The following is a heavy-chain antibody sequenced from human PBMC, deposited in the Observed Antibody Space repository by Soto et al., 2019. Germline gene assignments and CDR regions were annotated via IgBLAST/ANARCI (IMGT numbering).Heavy chain of an antibody. V-gene: IGHV3-23*01. J-gene: IGHJ4*02. CDR3: ARWDGYGDY. CDR2: ISGGGDKI. Sequence: EVQLLQSGGGLVQPGGSLRLSCAASGFTFSSYTINWVRQAPGKGLEWVSSISGGGDKIWQPDSVKVRFTISRDNSKNTVYLQTNSLRADDTAVYYCARWDGYGDYWGQGTLVTVSS. D-gene: IGHD5-12*01. CDR1: GFTFSSYT.